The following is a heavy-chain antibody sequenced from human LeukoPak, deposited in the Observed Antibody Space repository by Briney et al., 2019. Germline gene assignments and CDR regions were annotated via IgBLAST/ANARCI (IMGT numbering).Heavy chain of an antibody. V-gene: IGHV1-46*01. D-gene: IGHD6-19*01. CDR1: GYTFTSYY. Sequence: GASVKVSCKASGYTFTSYYMHWVRQAPGQGLEWMGIINPSGGSTSYAQKFQGRVTMTRDMSTSTVYMELSSLRSEDTAVYYCARDTDPFDNSSGRLLSQMDYWGQGTLVTVSS. CDR2: INPSGGST. CDR3: ARDTDPFDNSSGRLLSQMDY. J-gene: IGHJ4*02.